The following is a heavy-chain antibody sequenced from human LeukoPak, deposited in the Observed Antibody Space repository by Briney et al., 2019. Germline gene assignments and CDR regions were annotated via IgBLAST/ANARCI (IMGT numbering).Heavy chain of an antibody. Sequence: GGSLRLSCAASGFTFSSYGMNWVRQAPGKGLEWVSYISSSGYTISYADSVKGRFTISRDNAKNSLYLQMNSLRADDTAVYYCARLSSFGAFDIWGQGTMVTVSS. CDR2: ISSSGYTI. CDR1: GFTFSSYG. D-gene: IGHD3-10*01. V-gene: IGHV3-48*04. CDR3: ARLSSFGAFDI. J-gene: IGHJ3*02.